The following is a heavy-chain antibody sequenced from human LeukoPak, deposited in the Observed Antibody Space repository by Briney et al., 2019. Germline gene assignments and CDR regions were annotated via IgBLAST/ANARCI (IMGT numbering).Heavy chain of an antibody. J-gene: IGHJ4*02. V-gene: IGHV3-23*01. Sequence: GGSLRLSCGASGFTFHNHGMRWVRQAPGKGREGISVISGSIMSTYYPDSVKGRFTLSRDNSKNPVYLQMSSLRVEDSAIYYCGKDSRPSVTTFRSRWTDYWGQGILVTVSS. CDR1: GFTFHNHG. CDR2: ISGSIMST. CDR3: GKDSRPSVTTFRSRWTDY. D-gene: IGHD4-11*01.